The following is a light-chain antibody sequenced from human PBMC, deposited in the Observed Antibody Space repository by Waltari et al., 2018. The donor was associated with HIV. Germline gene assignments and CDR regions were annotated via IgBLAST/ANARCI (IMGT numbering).Light chain of an antibody. CDR1: QSISTW. CDR3: QQYNSNFYT. J-gene: IGKJ2*01. CDR2: KAS. V-gene: IGKV1-5*03. Sequence: STLSASVGDRVTITCRASQSISTWLAWYQQKPGKPPKLLIYKASTLDSGVPSRFSGGGSGTELTLTISSLQPDDFATYYCQQYNSNFYTFGQGTKLEIK.